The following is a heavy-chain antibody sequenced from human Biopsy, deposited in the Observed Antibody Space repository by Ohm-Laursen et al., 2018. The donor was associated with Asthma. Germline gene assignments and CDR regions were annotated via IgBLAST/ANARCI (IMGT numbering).Heavy chain of an antibody. CDR1: GYTFISYA. CDR3: AGTYYDLWTGQVNDAFAM. J-gene: IGHJ3*02. CDR2: INAGNGNT. Sequence: SVKVSCKASGYTFISYAIHWVRQAPGQRLEWMGWINAGNGNTKYSQKFQGRVTITRDTSARTAYMELSSLRSEDTAVYYCAGTYYDLWTGQVNDAFAMWGQGTMVTVSS. V-gene: IGHV1-3*01. D-gene: IGHD3-3*01.